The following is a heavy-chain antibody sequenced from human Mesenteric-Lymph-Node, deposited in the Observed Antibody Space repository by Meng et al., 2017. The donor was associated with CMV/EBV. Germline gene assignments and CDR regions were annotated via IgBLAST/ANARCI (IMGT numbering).Heavy chain of an antibody. D-gene: IGHD3-3*01. CDR2: LSGGGSNT. V-gene: IGHV3-23*01. CDR3: AKDQYDFWSGFFAH. CDR1: GFTVSSNY. Sequence: GESLKISCAASGFTVSSNYMSWVRQALGKGLEWVSALSGGGSNTYYADSVKGRFTISSDNSKNTLYLQMSGLRAEDTAVYYCAKDQYDFWSGFFAHWGQGTLVTVSS. J-gene: IGHJ5*02.